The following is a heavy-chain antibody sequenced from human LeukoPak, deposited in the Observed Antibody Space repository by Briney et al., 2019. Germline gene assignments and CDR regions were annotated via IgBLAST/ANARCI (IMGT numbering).Heavy chain of an antibody. CDR2: IQQNGGDK. CDR3: GREDSDYVWGSYRYVDY. D-gene: IGHD3-16*02. V-gene: IGHV3-7*01. J-gene: IGHJ4*02. Sequence: GGSLRLSCSTSGFTFSGYWMSWVRQAPGKGLEWVANIQQNGGDKYYVDSVKGRFTISRDNAKNSLYLQMNSLRAEDTAVYYCGREDSDYVWGSYRYVDYWGQGTLVTVSS. CDR1: GFTFSGYW.